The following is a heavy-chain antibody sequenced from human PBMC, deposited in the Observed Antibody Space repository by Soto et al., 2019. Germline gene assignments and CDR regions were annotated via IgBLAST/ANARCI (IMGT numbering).Heavy chain of an antibody. D-gene: IGHD3-16*02. CDR3: ARDRDYDYIWGSYRPFAFDI. J-gene: IGHJ3*02. V-gene: IGHV3-21*01. CDR1: GFTFSSYS. Sequence: EVQLVESGGGLVKPGGSLRLSCAAYGFTFSSYSMNWVRQAPGKGLEWVSSISSSSSYIYYADSVKGRFTISRDNAKNSLYLQMNSLRAEDTAVYYCARDRDYDYIWGSYRPFAFDIWGQGTMVTVSS. CDR2: ISSSSSYI.